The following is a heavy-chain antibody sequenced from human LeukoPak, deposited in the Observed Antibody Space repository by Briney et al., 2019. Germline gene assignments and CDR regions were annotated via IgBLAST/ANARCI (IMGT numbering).Heavy chain of an antibody. CDR3: ASRDPCSGATCYALSY. Sequence: TGGSLRLSCAASGFTVSSNYMAWVRQPPGKGLEWVSIISASGGTIFYADSVKGRFTISRDNAKNTLSLQMNSLRAEDTAIYYCASRDPCSGATCYALSYWGQGTQVTVSS. CDR2: ISASGGTI. CDR1: GFTVSSNY. D-gene: IGHD2-15*01. J-gene: IGHJ4*02. V-gene: IGHV3-23*01.